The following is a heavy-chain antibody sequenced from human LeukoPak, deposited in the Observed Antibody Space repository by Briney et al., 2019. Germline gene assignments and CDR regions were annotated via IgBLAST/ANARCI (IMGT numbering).Heavy chain of an antibody. Sequence: ASVKVSCKASGYTSTDYGISWVRQAPGQGLEWMGWISTYNGDTNYPQNLQGRVTMTTDTSSSTAYMELRSLRSDDTAVYYCARGSYYDYWGQGTLVTVSS. CDR1: GYTSTDYG. V-gene: IGHV1-18*01. D-gene: IGHD1-26*01. J-gene: IGHJ4*02. CDR2: ISTYNGDT. CDR3: ARGSYYDY.